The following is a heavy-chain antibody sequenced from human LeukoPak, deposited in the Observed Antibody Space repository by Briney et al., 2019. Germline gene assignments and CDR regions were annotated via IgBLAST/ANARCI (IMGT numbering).Heavy chain of an antibody. CDR2: ISSSSSYI. V-gene: IGHV3-21*01. J-gene: IGHJ4*02. Sequence: GGSLRLSCAASGFTFSSYSMNWVRQAPGKGLEWVSSISSSSSYIYYADPVKGRFTISRDNAKNSLYLQMNSLRAEDTAVYYCARETPSGVSIDYWGQGTLVTVSS. CDR1: GFTFSSYS. CDR3: ARETPSGVSIDY. D-gene: IGHD1-14*01.